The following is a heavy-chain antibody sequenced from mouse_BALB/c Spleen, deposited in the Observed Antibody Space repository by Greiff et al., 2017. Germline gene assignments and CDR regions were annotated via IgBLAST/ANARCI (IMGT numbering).Heavy chain of an antibody. Sequence: EVQLVESGPGLVKPSQSLSLTCTVTGHSITSDYAWNWIRQFPGNKLEWMGYISYSGSTSYNPSLKSRISITRDTSKNQFFLQLNSVTTEDTATYYCARLRGGNYGAMDYWGQGTSVTVSS. CDR1: GHSITSDYA. J-gene: IGHJ4*01. D-gene: IGHD2-1*01. V-gene: IGHV3-2*02. CDR3: ARLRGGNYGAMDY. CDR2: ISYSGST.